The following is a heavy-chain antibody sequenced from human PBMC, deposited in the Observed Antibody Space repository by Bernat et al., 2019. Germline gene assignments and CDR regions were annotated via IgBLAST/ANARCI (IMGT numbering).Heavy chain of an antibody. J-gene: IGHJ4*02. Sequence: EVQLAESGGGLVQPGGSLRLSCAASGFTFSSYSMNWVRQAPGKGLEWVSYISSSSSTIYYADSVKGRFTISRDNAKNSLYLQMNSLRAEDTAVYYCARDLGYSSPGFDYWGQGTLVTVSS. CDR2: ISSSSSTI. D-gene: IGHD6-13*01. CDR1: GFTFSSYS. V-gene: IGHV3-48*01. CDR3: ARDLGYSSPGFDY.